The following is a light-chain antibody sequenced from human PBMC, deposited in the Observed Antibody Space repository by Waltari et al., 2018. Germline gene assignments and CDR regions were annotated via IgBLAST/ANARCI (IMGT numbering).Light chain of an antibody. V-gene: IGKV2-28*01. Sequence: DIVMTQSPLSLPVTPGEAASISCRSRQSLLHSNGNNYLDWYLQRPGQSPQLLFYLGSNRASGVPDRFSCSGSGTDLIRHISRVEPEDCGIYYCMQSLQGLWTFGPGTKV. CDR2: LGS. J-gene: IGKJ1*01. CDR1: QSLLHSNGNNY. CDR3: MQSLQGLWT.